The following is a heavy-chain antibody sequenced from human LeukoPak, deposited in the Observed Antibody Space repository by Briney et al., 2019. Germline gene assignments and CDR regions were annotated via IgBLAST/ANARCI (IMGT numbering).Heavy chain of an antibody. V-gene: IGHV4-39*07. J-gene: IGHJ4*02. CDR1: GGSISSSSYY. CDR2: IYYSGST. Sequence: SETLSLTCTVSGGSISSSSYYWGWIRQPPGTGLEWIGSIYYSGSTYYNPSLKSRVTISVDTSKNQFSLKLSSVTAADPAVYYCARDDSGSYYFDYWGQGTLVTVSS. D-gene: IGHD1-26*01. CDR3: ARDDSGSYYFDY.